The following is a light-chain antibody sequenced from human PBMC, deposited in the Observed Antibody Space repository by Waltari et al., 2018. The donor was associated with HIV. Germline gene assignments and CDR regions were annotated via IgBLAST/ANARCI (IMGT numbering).Light chain of an antibody. CDR3: QSYDSGLSATV. V-gene: IGLV1-40*01. Sequence: QSVLTQPPSVSGAPGQRVAISCTGSSSNIAAGYDVHWYQVLPGTGPKLLIFSNDTRPSGVPDRFSASKSPTSASLAITGLQPEDEADYYCQSYDSGLSATVFGGGTRLTVL. CDR1: SSNIAAGYD. CDR2: SND. J-gene: IGLJ3*02.